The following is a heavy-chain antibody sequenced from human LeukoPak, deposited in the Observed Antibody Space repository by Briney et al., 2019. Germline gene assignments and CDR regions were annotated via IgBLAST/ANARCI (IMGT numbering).Heavy chain of an antibody. CDR3: AKRVPGWYYCDY. CDR2: ITGGGGST. CDR1: GFTFSNYA. J-gene: IGHJ4*02. D-gene: IGHD6-19*01. V-gene: IGHV3-23*01. Sequence: GGSLRLSCAASGFTFSNYAMSWVRQAPGEGLEWVAAITGGGGSTHYADSVKGRFTISRDNSKNTLYLQMNSLRAEDTAVYYCAKRVPGWYYCDYWDQGTVVTVSS.